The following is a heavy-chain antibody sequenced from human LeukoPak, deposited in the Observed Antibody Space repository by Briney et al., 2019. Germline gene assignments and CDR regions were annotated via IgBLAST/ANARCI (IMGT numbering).Heavy chain of an antibody. J-gene: IGHJ4*02. Sequence: GGSLRLSCAASGFTFSDYYMSWIPQAPGKGLEWVSYISSSGSTIYYADSVKGRFTISRDNAKNSLYLQMNRLRAEDTAVYYCARGGSYYDSSGYYYGPVYYWGQGTLVTVSS. V-gene: IGHV3-11*01. CDR1: GFTFSDYY. CDR2: ISSSGSTI. CDR3: ARGGSYYDSSGYYYGPVYY. D-gene: IGHD3-22*01.